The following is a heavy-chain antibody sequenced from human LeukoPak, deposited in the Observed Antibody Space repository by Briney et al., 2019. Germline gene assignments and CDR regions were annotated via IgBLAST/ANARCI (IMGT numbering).Heavy chain of an antibody. CDR3: ARGYMDIVVVPAAILMAFDI. D-gene: IGHD2-2*02. CDR1: GFTFDDYG. Sequence: PGGSLRLSCAASGFTFDDYGMSWVRQAPGKGVEWVSGINWNGGSTGYADSVKGRFTISRDNAKNSLYLQMNSLRAEDTALYYRARGYMDIVVVPAAILMAFDIWGQGTMVTVSS. V-gene: IGHV3-20*04. CDR2: INWNGGST. J-gene: IGHJ3*02.